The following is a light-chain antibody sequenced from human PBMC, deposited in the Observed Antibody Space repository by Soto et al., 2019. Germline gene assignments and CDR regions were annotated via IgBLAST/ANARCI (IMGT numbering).Light chain of an antibody. CDR1: SSNIGAGYD. CDR2: GNN. Sequence: QSVLTQPPSVSGAPGQRVTISCTGSSSNIGAGYDVHWYQQLPGTAPKLLIYGNNNRPSGVPDRFSGSKSGNTASLTISGLQAEDEADYYCSSYTSSNTLYVFGTGTKVTVL. J-gene: IGLJ1*01. V-gene: IGLV1-40*01. CDR3: SSYTSSNTLYV.